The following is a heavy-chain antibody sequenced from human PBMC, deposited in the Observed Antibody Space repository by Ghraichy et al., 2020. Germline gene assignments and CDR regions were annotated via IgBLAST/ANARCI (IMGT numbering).Heavy chain of an antibody. CDR1: GGTFSSYA. CDR2: IIPIFGTA. V-gene: IGHV1-69*06. Sequence: VSCKASGGTFSSYAISWVRQAPGQGLEWMGGIIPIFGTANYAQKFQGRVTITADKSTSTAYMELSSLRSEDTAVYYCASDLLYYHNPDEGPRADAFDIWGQGTMVTVSS. D-gene: IGHD2-8*01. J-gene: IGHJ3*02. CDR3: ASDLLYYHNPDEGPRADAFDI.